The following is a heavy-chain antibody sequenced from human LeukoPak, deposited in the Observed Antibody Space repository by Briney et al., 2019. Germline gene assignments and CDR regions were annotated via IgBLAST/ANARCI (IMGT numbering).Heavy chain of an antibody. CDR3: ARGGRYCSGGSCYRSRYNWFDP. J-gene: IGHJ5*02. CDR2: INHSGST. Sequence: SETLSLTCTVSGGSISSYYWSWIRQPPGKGLEWIGEINHSGSTNYNPSLKSRVTISVDTSKNQFSLKLSSVTAADTAVYYCARGGRYCSGGSCYRSRYNWFDPWGQGTLVTVSS. CDR1: GGSISSYY. V-gene: IGHV4-34*01. D-gene: IGHD2-15*01.